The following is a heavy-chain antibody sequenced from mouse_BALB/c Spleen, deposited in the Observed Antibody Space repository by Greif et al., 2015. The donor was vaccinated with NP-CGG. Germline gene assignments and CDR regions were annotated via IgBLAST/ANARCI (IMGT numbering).Heavy chain of an antibody. Sequence: DLVKPGASVKLSCKASGYTFTSYWINWIKQRPGQGLEWIGRIAPGSGSTYYNEMFKGKATLTVDTSSSTAYIQLSSLSSEDSAVYFCARWHDYDDYFDYWGQGTTLTVSS. CDR1: GYTFTSYW. CDR3: ARWHDYDDYFDY. D-gene: IGHD2-4*01. CDR2: IAPGSGST. J-gene: IGHJ2*01. V-gene: IGHV1S41*01.